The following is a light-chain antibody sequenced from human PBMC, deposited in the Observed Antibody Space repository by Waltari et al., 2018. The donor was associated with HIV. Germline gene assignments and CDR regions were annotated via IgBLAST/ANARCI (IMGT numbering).Light chain of an antibody. CDR2: GHR. J-gene: IGLJ3*02. CDR1: SSNFGTTT. V-gene: IGLV1-44*01. CDR3: EAWDDSVTGPV. Sequence: QSVLTQPPSASGTPGQRVTLSCSGNSSNFGTTTVIWYQQLPGAAPKLLLYGHRQRPSGGPDRFSGSKSATSASLVISDLHSDDEGTYYCEAWDDSVTGPVFGGGTKLTVL.